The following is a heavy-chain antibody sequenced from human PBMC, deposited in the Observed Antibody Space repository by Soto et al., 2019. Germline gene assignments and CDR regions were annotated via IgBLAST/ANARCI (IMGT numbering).Heavy chain of an antibody. D-gene: IGHD2-2*01. CDR2: INAGNGNT. J-gene: IGHJ5*02. CDR1: GYTFTSYA. V-gene: IGHV1-3*01. Sequence: ASVKVSCKASGYTFTSYAMHWVRQAPGQRLEWMGWINAGNGNTKYSQKFQGRVTITRDTSASTAYMELSSLRSEDTAVYYCARPGSGYCSSTSCWSLGFEPWGKGTLVTVSS. CDR3: ARPGSGYCSSTSCWSLGFEP.